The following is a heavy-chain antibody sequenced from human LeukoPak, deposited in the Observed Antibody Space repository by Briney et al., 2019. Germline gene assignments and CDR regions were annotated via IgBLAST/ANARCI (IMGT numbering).Heavy chain of an antibody. CDR3: ARKYYYDSSGYYGLSDAFDI. CDR1: GGSISSYY. CDR2: IYTSGST. V-gene: IGHV4-4*07. Sequence: SETLSLTCTVSGGSISSYYWSWIRQPAGKGLEWIGRIYTSGSTNYNPSLKSRVTMSVDTSKNQFSLKLSSVTAADTAVYYCARKYYYDSSGYYGLSDAFDIWGQGTMVTVSS. J-gene: IGHJ3*02. D-gene: IGHD3-22*01.